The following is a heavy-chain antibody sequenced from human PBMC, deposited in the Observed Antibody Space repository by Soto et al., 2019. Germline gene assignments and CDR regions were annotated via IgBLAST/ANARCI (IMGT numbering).Heavy chain of an antibody. CDR2: INKDGSQK. Sequence: GGSLRVSCAASGFTLSNYWMTWVRQAPGKGLEWVANINKDGSQKNYVDSVKGRFTIARDNGQNSLSLQINSLRVEDTAVYYCVRELGLAYWGQGALVTVSS. CDR3: VRELGLAY. J-gene: IGHJ4*02. CDR1: GFTLSNYW. V-gene: IGHV3-7*03. D-gene: IGHD7-27*01.